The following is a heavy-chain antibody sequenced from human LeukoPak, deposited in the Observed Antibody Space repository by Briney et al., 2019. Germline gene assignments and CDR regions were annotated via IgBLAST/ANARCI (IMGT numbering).Heavy chain of an antibody. CDR2: ISSSSSYI. CDR1: GFTFSSYS. Sequence: GGSLRLSCAASGFTFSSYSMNWVRQAPGKGLEWVSSISSSSSYIYYADSVKGRFTISRDNAKNSLYLQMNSLRAEDTAVYYCARGSTAMADDVWGQGTTVTVSS. CDR3: ARGSTAMADDV. D-gene: IGHD5-18*01. V-gene: IGHV3-21*01. J-gene: IGHJ6*02.